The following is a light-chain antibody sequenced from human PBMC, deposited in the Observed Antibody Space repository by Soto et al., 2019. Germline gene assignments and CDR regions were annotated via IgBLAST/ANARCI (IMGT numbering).Light chain of an antibody. CDR1: SSDVGAYDY. CDR2: EVQ. V-gene: IGLV2-14*03. CDR3: ASHTSSNTRV. Sequence: QSVLTQPASVSGSPGQSIAISCIGTSSDVGAYDYVSWYQQHPDRAPKLMVYEVQNRPSGVSNRFSGSKSVNTATLTISGLQPEDEADNYCASHTSSNTRVFGTGTKVTV. J-gene: IGLJ1*01.